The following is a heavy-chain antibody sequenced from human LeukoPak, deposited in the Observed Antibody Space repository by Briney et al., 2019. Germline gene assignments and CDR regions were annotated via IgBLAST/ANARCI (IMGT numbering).Heavy chain of an antibody. CDR1: GGSISSYH. CDR2: IYTSGST. D-gene: IGHD3-22*01. Sequence: ASETLSLTCTVSGGSISSYHWSWIRQPAGKGLEGIGRIYTSGSTSYNPSLKSRVTMSVDTSKDQFSLKLSSVTAADTAVYYCARGSGYFGYDYWGQGTLVTVSS. CDR3: ARGSGYFGYDY. J-gene: IGHJ4*02. V-gene: IGHV4-4*07.